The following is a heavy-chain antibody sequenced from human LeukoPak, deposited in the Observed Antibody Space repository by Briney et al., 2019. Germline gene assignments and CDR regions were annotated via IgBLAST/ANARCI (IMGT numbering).Heavy chain of an antibody. Sequence: GGSLRLSCAASGFTFSSYAISWVRQAPGKGLEWVSAISGSGGSTYYADSVKGRFTISRDNSKNTLYLQMNSLRAEDTAVYYCAKAVDTAEFGRENYFDYWGQGTLVTVSS. J-gene: IGHJ4*02. CDR3: AKAVDTAEFGRENYFDY. CDR1: GFTFSSYA. CDR2: ISGSGGST. V-gene: IGHV3-23*01. D-gene: IGHD5-18*01.